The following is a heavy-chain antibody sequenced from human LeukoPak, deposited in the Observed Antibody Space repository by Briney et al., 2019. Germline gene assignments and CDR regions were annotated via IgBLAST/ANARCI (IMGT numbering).Heavy chain of an antibody. CDR3: ARIGTSSGRVLWFDP. CDR2: IKQDGSEK. Sequence: GGSLRLSCAASGFTFSSYWMSWVRQAPGKGLEWVANIKQDGSEKYYVDSVKGRFTISRDNAKNSLYLQMNSLRAEDTAVYYCARIGTSSGRVLWFDPWGQGTLVTVSS. V-gene: IGHV3-7*03. J-gene: IGHJ5*02. D-gene: IGHD3-10*01. CDR1: GFTFSSYW.